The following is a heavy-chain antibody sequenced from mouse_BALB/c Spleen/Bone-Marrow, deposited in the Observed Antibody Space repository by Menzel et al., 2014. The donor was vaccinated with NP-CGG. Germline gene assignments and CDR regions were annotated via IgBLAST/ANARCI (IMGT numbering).Heavy chain of an antibody. J-gene: IGHJ2*01. CDR2: IYPGDGDT. Sequence: VQLQQSGAELVRPGSSVKISCKASGYAFSSYWVNWVRQRPGQGLEWIGQIYPGDGDTNYNGKFKDKATLTADESSSTAYMQLSSLTSEASAVYFWAKSGYGSFDYWGQGTTLTVSS. V-gene: IGHV1-80*01. D-gene: IGHD1-1*01. CDR1: GYAFSSYW. CDR3: AKSGYGSFDY.